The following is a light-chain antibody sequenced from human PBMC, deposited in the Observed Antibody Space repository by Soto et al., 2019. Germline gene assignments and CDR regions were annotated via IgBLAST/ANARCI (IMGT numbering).Light chain of an antibody. CDR2: GTS. Sequence: EIVLTQSPGTLSLSPGERATLSCRASQSVTNNYLAWYQRKPGQPPRLLIYGTSYRSTDIPRRFSSSGSGPDFTLTITRLEPEDFAVYYCQQYGSSPPTFGQGTKVEIK. J-gene: IGKJ1*01. V-gene: IGKV3-20*01. CDR1: QSVTNNY. CDR3: QQYGSSPPT.